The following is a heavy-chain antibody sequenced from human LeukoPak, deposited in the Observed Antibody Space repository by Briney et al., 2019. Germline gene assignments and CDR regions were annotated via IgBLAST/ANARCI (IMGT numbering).Heavy chain of an antibody. CDR3: ARVWNGAFDI. CDR2: IYYSGST. D-gene: IGHD1-1*01. CDR1: GFTFSNAW. J-gene: IGHJ3*02. Sequence: GSLRLSCAASGFTFSNAWMSWVRQPPGKGLEWIGNIYYSGSTYYNPSLKSRVTISVDTSKNQFSLKLSSVTAADTAVYYCARVWNGAFDIWGQGTMVTVSS. V-gene: IGHV4-4*02.